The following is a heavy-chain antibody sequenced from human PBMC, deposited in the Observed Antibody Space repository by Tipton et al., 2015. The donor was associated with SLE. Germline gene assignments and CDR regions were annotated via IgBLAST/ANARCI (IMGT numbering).Heavy chain of an antibody. J-gene: IGHJ4*02. CDR3: ARGSIFGVVIDY. V-gene: IGHV4-59*01. Sequence: TLSLTCAVYGGSFSGYYWSWIRQPPGKGLEWIGYIYYSGSTNYNPSLKSRVTISVDTSKNQFSLKLSSVTAADTAVYYCARGSIFGVVIDYWGQGTLVTVSS. CDR2: IYYSGST. CDR1: GGSFSGYY. D-gene: IGHD3-3*01.